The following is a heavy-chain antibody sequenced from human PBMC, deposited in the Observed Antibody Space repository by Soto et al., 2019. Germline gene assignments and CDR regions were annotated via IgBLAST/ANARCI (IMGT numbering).Heavy chain of an antibody. V-gene: IGHV5-51*01. Sequence: EVQLVPSGAEVKKRGESLKISCKGSGYNVTNYWIGWVRQMPGKGLEWMGIIYPGDSDTRYSPCFQGQVTISADNSISTAYLQWSSLKASDNAMYYCERRPVWTLVPAGQGMDVWGQGTTVPVSS. CDR2: IYPGDSDT. CDR1: GYNVTNYW. CDR3: ERRPVWTLVPAGQGMDV. J-gene: IGHJ6*02. D-gene: IGHD2-2*01.